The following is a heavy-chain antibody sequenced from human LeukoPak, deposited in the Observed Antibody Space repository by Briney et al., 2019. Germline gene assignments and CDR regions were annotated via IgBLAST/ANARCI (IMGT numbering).Heavy chain of an antibody. CDR3: AKPTYYYDSSGQGPFDY. CDR2: ISGSGGST. Sequence: GGSLRLSCAASGFTVSSNYMSWVRQAPGKGLEWVSAISGSGGSTYYADSVKGRFTISRDNSKNTLYLQMNSLRAEDTAVYYCAKPTYYYDSSGQGPFDYWGQGTLVTVSS. J-gene: IGHJ4*02. V-gene: IGHV3-23*01. CDR1: GFTVSSNY. D-gene: IGHD3-22*01.